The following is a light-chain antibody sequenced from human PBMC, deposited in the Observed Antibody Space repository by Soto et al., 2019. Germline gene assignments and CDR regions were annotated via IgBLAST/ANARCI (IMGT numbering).Light chain of an antibody. V-gene: IGKV1-9*01. J-gene: IGKJ1*01. CDR1: QAISSH. CDR3: QQYNSHSEA. Sequence: ILLTHSPSSLSVSVGDRVTLTFRASQAISSHLAWYQQKPGKAPKLLVYVASTLQSGVPSRFSGSGSGTDFSLSINSLQPDDFVTYYCQQYNSHSEAFGQGTKVDIK. CDR2: VAS.